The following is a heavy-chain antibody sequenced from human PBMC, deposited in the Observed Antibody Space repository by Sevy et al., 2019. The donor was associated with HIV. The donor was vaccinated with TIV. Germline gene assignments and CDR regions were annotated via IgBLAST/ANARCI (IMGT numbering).Heavy chain of an antibody. V-gene: IGHV3-30*04. J-gene: IGHJ4*02. CDR3: ASHYYDSTGYYYPLDY. D-gene: IGHD3-22*01. Sequence: GGSLRLSCTASGFTFSTYVMYWVRQAPGKGLEWVAVISDDGNNKDYADSVKGRFTVSRDNSKNTLYLQMNSLRAEDTAVYYCASHYYDSTGYYYPLDYWGQGTLVTVSS. CDR2: ISDDGNNK. CDR1: GFTFSTYV.